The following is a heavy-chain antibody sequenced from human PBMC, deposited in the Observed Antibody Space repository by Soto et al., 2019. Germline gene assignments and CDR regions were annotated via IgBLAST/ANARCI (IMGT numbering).Heavy chain of an antibody. CDR2: IIPIFGTA. CDR3: APYCSSTSCAPNH. Sequence: SVKVSCKASGGTFSSYAISWVRQAPGQGLEWMGGIIPIFGTANYAQKFQGRVTITADESTSTAYMELSSLRSEDTAVYYCAPYCSSTSCAPNHWGQGTLFTVYS. V-gene: IGHV1-69*13. J-gene: IGHJ5*02. CDR1: GGTFSSYA. D-gene: IGHD2-2*01.